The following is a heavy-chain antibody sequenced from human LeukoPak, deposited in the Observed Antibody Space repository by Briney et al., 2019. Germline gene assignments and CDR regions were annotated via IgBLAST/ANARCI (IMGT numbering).Heavy chain of an antibody. J-gene: IGHJ4*02. CDR1: GGSFSGYY. D-gene: IGHD4-11*01. CDR2: INHSGST. CDR3: ASMTTVTGRFDY. V-gene: IGHV4-34*01. Sequence: PSETLSLTCAVYGGSFSGYYWSWIRQPPGKGLEWIGEINHSGSTNYNPSLKSRVTISVDRSKNQFSLKLSSVTAADTAVYYCASMTTVTGRFDYWGQGTLVTVSS.